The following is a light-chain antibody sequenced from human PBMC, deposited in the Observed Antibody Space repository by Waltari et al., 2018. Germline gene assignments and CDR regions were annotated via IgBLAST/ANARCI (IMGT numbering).Light chain of an antibody. Sequence: EIVMTQTPLSLSVTPGEQASISCRSSQSLLHSNGYTYLYWYLQKPGQSPQLLIYLVSNRASGVPDRSSGSGSGTDFTLKISRVEAEDVGVYYCEQSLQTPYSFGQGTKVEIK. J-gene: IGKJ2*03. V-gene: IGKV2-28*01. CDR3: EQSLQTPYS. CDR2: LVS. CDR1: QSLLHSNGYTY.